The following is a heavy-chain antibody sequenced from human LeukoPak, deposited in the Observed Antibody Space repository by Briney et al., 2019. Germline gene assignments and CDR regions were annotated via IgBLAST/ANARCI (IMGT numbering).Heavy chain of an antibody. CDR1: GFTFSSYA. D-gene: IGHD6-13*01. J-gene: IGHJ4*02. CDR2: ISGSGDNT. CDR3: AKQSAGSAAWYSLHYDF. Sequence: SGGSLRLSCAASGFTFSSYAMSWVRQAPGKGLEWVSGISGSGDNTYYADSVKGRFTISRDNSKDTLYLQMNGLRAEDTAVYFCAKQSAGSAAWYSLHYDFWGQGTLVTVSS. V-gene: IGHV3-23*01.